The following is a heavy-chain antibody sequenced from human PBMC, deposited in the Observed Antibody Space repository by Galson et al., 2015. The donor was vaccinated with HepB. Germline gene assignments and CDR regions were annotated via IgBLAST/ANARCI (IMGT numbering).Heavy chain of an antibody. D-gene: IGHD6-19*01. CDR3: ARGSQGGWNYYYYAMDV. V-gene: IGHV1-18*01. CDR2: ISPYNDNT. Sequence: SVKVSCKASGYTFTTYGISWVRQAPGQGLEWMGWISPYNDNTNYAQNLQGRVTMATDISTSTAYMELRSLRSDDTAVYYCARGSQGGWNYYYYAMDVWGQGTTVTVSS. CDR1: GYTFTTYG. J-gene: IGHJ6*02.